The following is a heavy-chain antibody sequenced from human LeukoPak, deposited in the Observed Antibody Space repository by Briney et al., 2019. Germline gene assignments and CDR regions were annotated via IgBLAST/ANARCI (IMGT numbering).Heavy chain of an antibody. CDR3: ARWVPAGYSFDY. Sequence: ASVKVSCKASGYTFTSYGISWVRQAPGQGLEWMGWISAYNGNTNYAQKLRGRVTMTTDTSTSTAYMELRSLRSDDTAVYYCARWVPAGYSFDYWGQGTQVTVSS. CDR1: GYTFTSYG. CDR2: ISAYNGNT. V-gene: IGHV1-18*01. J-gene: IGHJ4*02. D-gene: IGHD3-9*01.